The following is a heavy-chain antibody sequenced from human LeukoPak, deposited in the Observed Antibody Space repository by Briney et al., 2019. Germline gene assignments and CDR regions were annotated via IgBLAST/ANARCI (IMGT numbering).Heavy chain of an antibody. CDR1: GSTFSSYA. D-gene: IGHD6-19*01. V-gene: IGHV3-23*01. CDR3: ARPQELYSSGQDYWYFDL. CDR2: ISGSGTYT. Sequence: GGSLRLSCAASGSTFSSYAMSWVRQAPGKGLEWVSAISGSGTYTYYADSVKGRFTISRDNSKSTLYLQMNSLRAEDTAVYYCARPQELYSSGQDYWYFDLWGRGTLVTVSS. J-gene: IGHJ2*01.